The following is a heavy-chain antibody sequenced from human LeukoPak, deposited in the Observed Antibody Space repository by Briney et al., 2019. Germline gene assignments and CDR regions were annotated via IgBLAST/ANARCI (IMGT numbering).Heavy chain of an antibody. D-gene: IGHD1-7*01. J-gene: IGHJ5*02. CDR1: GGSISSYY. CDR3: ARGELELRWGNWFDP. CDR2: IYYSGST. Sequence: SETLSLTCTVSGGSISSYYWSWIRQPPGKGLEWIGYIYYSGSTNYNPSLKSRVTISVDTSKNQFSLKLSSVTAADTAVYYCARGELELRWGNWFDPWGQGTLVTVSS. V-gene: IGHV4-59*01.